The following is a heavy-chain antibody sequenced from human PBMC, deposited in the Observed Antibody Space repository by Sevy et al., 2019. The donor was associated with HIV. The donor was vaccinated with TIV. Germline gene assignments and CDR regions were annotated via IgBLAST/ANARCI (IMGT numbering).Heavy chain of an antibody. Sequence: GGSLRLSCAASGFTFSSYWMTWVRQAPGKGLEWVANIKQDMSEKYYADSVKGRFTISRDNARNSLYLQMESLRAQDTAVYYCARAQQVTMLVVIGGLYFDFWGQGTLVTVSS. D-gene: IGHD3-22*01. CDR3: ARAQQVTMLVVIGGLYFDF. CDR1: GFTFSSYW. CDR2: IKQDMSEK. J-gene: IGHJ4*02. V-gene: IGHV3-7*01.